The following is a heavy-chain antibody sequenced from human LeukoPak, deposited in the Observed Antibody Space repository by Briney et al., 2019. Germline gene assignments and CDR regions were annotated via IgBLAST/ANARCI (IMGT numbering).Heavy chain of an antibody. CDR2: IYYSGST. V-gene: IGHV4-31*03. D-gene: IGHD3-10*01. CDR1: GGSITTGGYY. Sequence: SETLSLTCTVSGGSITTGGYYWSWIRQPPGKGLEWIGYIYYSGSTYYNPSLRSRLTISVDTSQNQFSLKVSSVTAADTAGYYCARWFGESGLDYWGQGTLVTVSS. CDR3: ARWFGESGLDY. J-gene: IGHJ4*02.